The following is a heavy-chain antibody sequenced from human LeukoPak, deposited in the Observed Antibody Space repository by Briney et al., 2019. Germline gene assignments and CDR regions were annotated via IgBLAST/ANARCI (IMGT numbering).Heavy chain of an antibody. Sequence: AEGSLRLSCAASGFTFSNHGMNWVRQAPGKGLEWVSSISSSSSYIYYADSVKGRFTISRDNAKNSLYLQMNSLRAEDTAVYYCARISDCSGGSCYSRNYWGQGTLVTVSS. CDR2: ISSSSSYI. V-gene: IGHV3-21*01. J-gene: IGHJ4*02. CDR3: ARISDCSGGSCYSRNY. D-gene: IGHD2-15*01. CDR1: GFTFSNHG.